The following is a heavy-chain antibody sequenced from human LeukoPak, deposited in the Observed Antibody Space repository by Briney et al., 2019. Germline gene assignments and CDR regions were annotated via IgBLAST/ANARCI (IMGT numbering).Heavy chain of an antibody. J-gene: IGHJ6*04. D-gene: IGHD6-13*01. Sequence: GPSVKVSCKASGYTFTSYGISWVRQAPGQGLEWMGWISAYNGNTNYAQKLQGRVTMTTDTSTSTAYMELRSLRSDDTAVYYCARDRIAAAVSYYYGMDVWGKGTTVTVSS. CDR1: GYTFTSYG. CDR3: ARDRIAAAVSYYYGMDV. V-gene: IGHV1-18*04. CDR2: ISAYNGNT.